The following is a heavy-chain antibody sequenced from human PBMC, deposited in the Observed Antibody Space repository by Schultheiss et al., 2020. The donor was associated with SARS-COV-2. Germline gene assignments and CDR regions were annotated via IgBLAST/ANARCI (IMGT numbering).Heavy chain of an antibody. Sequence: GGSLRLSCTASGFTFSSYTMTWVRQAPGKGLEWVSGIYSGGSTYYADSVKGRFTISRDNSKNTLYLQMNSLRAEDTAVYYCAREGVYYDILTGYYKPHCFDYWGQGTLVTVSS. V-gene: IGHV3-53*01. J-gene: IGHJ4*02. CDR2: IYSGGST. CDR1: GFTFSSYT. CDR3: AREGVYYDILTGYYKPHCFDY. D-gene: IGHD3-9*01.